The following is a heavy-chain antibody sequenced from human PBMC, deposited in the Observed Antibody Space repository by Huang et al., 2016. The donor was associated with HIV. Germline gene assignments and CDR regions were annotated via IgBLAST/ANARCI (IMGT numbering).Heavy chain of an antibody. CDR2: IKEGGSGK. CDR3: SARRRDAYKGDTFEI. J-gene: IGHJ3*02. D-gene: IGHD1-1*01. CDR1: GFSFTNDG. V-gene: IGHV3-30*02. Sequence: QVYLVASGGGVVQPGGSLTLSCAASGFSFTNDGGHWVRLARGKGREWVTCIKEGGSGKQYADSVRGRFSISGDNSRNTLFVQMSRLRPEDTAVYYCSARRRDAYKGDTFEIWGQGTVVTVSS.